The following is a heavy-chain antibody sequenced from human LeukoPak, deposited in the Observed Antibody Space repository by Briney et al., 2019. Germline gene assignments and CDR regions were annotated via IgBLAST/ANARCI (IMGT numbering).Heavy chain of an antibody. CDR3: APKGITSTFDLDY. V-gene: IGHV3-30*02. J-gene: IGHJ4*02. D-gene: IGHD3-16*01. Sequence: GGSLRLSCAASGFTFSSYGMHWVRQAPGKGLEWVAFIRYDGGNKYYADSVKGRFTISRDNSKNTLYLQMNSLRAEDTAVYYCAPKGITSTFDLDYWGQGTLVTVSS. CDR1: GFTFSSYG. CDR2: IRYDGGNK.